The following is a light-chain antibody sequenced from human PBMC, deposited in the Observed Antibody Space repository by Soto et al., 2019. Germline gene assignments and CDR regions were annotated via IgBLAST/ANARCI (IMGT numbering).Light chain of an antibody. CDR2: GAT. Sequence: EIVMTHSPGTLSVSPCERATLSFRASQSVSSNLAWYQQKPGQAPRVLIYGATTRDTGIPARFSGSGSGTEFTLTISSLQSEDFAVYFCQQYNYWPRTFGQGTKVDIK. J-gene: IGKJ1*01. V-gene: IGKV3-15*01. CDR3: QQYNYWPRT. CDR1: QSVSSN.